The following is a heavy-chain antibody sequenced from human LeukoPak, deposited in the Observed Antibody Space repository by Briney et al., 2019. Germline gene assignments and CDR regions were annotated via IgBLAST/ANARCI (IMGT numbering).Heavy chain of an antibody. V-gene: IGHV3-30*18. D-gene: IGHD3-22*01. J-gene: IGHJ4*02. CDR1: GFTFSSYG. Sequence: PGGSLRLSCAASGFTFSSYGMPWVRQAPGKGLEWVAVISYDGSNKYYADSVKGRFTISRDNSKNTLYLQMNSLRAEDTAVYYCAKSAGDYYDSSGYFIGYFDYWGQGTLVTVSS. CDR3: AKSAGDYYDSSGYFIGYFDY. CDR2: ISYDGSNK.